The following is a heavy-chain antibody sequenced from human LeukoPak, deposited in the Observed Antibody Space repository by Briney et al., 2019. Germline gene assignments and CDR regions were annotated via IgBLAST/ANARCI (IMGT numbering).Heavy chain of an antibody. V-gene: IGHV4-34*01. D-gene: IGHD3-22*01. CDR3: ARGAHYYDTSGYLMPLNY. CDR1: GGSFSGYY. Sequence: PSDTLSLTCAVYGGSFSGYYWSWIRQPPGKGLEWIGGINHSGSTNYNPSLKSRVTISVDTSKNQFSLKLSSVTAADTAVYYCARGAHYYDTSGYLMPLNYWGQGTLVTVSS. CDR2: INHSGST. J-gene: IGHJ4*02.